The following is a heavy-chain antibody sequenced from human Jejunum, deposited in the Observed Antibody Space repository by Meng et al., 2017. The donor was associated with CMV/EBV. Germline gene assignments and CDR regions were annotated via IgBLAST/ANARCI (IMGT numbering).Heavy chain of an antibody. J-gene: IGHJ4*02. D-gene: IGHD1-26*01. CDR2: FDRSDTY. V-gene: IGHV4-4*07. Sequence: HVLLPSARLTLVRPAETLSLSCSVSGGSINNYDRSWTRQSPGKGLEWIGRFDRSDTYNYHPSLNSRVTMSLDTSKKQFSLILSSVTAADTARYYCARGPGASTREGFDHWGLGTLVTVSS. CDR3: ARGPGASTREGFDH. CDR1: GGSINNYD.